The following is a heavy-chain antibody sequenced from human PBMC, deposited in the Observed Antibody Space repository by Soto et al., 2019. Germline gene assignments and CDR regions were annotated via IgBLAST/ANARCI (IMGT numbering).Heavy chain of an antibody. Sequence: GGSLRLSCAASGFTFSSYGMHWVRQAPGKGLEWVAVIWYDGSNKYYADSVKGRFTISRDNSKNTLYLQMNSLRAEDTAVYYCARGYRSNYDFYYYVMDVWGQGTTVTVSS. D-gene: IGHD4-4*01. CDR2: IWYDGSNK. CDR3: ARGYRSNYDFYYYVMDV. J-gene: IGHJ6*02. V-gene: IGHV3-33*01. CDR1: GFTFSSYG.